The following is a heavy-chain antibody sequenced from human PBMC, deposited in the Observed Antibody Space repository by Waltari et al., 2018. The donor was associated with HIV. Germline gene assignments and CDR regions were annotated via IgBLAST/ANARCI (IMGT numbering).Heavy chain of an antibody. CDR1: GYTFTTYT. Sequence: QVQLVQSGAEVKNPGASVKVSCKASGYTFTTYTIHWVRQAPGQRLEWMGWINAGNGNTKYSQNFQDRVTFTRDTAASTAYMELSSLRSEDTALYYCARTYDILTGFGWFDPWGQGTLVTVSS. V-gene: IGHV1-3*01. CDR3: ARTYDILTGFGWFDP. D-gene: IGHD3-9*01. J-gene: IGHJ5*02. CDR2: INAGNGNT.